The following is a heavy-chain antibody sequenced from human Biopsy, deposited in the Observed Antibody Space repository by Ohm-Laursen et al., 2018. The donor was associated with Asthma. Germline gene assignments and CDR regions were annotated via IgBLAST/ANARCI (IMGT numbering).Heavy chain of an antibody. CDR1: GFAVSRDY. Sequence: SLRLSCAAPGFAVSRDYMFWVRQAPGKGLEWVSVIYSGGTSHTADSVRGRFTISRDYSKNTLYHQMHSLRAEDTAVYYCARGDSSNWSHYYFDYWGQGTLVTVSS. V-gene: IGHV3-53*01. CDR3: ARGDSSNWSHYYFDY. CDR2: IYSGGTS. D-gene: IGHD3-22*01. J-gene: IGHJ4*02.